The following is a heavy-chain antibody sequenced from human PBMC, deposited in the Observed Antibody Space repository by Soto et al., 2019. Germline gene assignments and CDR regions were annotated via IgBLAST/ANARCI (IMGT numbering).Heavy chain of an antibody. V-gene: IGHV1-2*02. CDR1: GYTFTGYY. CDR3: ARGYYYDSSGYYYYFDY. Sequence: ASVKVSCKASGYTFTGYYMHWVRQAPGQGLEWMGWINPNSGGTNYAQKFQGRVTMTRDTSISTAYMELSRLRSDDTAVYYCARGYYYDSSGYYYYFDYWGQGTLVTVS. J-gene: IGHJ4*02. CDR2: INPNSGGT. D-gene: IGHD3-22*01.